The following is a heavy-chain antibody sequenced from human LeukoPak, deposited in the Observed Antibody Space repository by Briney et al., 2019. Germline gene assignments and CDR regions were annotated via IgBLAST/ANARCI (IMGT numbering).Heavy chain of an antibody. V-gene: IGHV4-39*01. CDR1: GGSINSHNYY. D-gene: IGHD1-26*01. Sequence: PSETLSLTCTVSGGSINSHNYYWGWIRQPPGKGLEWIGTIYYSGRTYYNPSLKGRVTISVDTSKNQFSLKLSSVTAADTAMYYCARHPRAILVGITTRYYYYMDVWGKGTTVTVSS. J-gene: IGHJ6*03. CDR3: ARHPRAILVGITTRYYYYMDV. CDR2: IYYSGRT.